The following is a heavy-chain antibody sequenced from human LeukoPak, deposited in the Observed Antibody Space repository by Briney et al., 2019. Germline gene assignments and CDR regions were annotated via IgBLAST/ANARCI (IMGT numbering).Heavy chain of an antibody. CDR1: GFSLSDSAMC. CDR2: IDWDGDK. V-gene: IGHV2-70*11. CDR3: ARGGRSGTTGLDY. D-gene: IGHD3-10*01. Sequence: SGPALVSPTQTLTLTCTFSGFSLSDSAMCVSWIRQPPGKALEWLARIDWDGDKHYSTSLKTRLTISKDTPKNQVVLTMTNMDPVDTATYYCARGGRSGTTGLDYWGQGILVTVSP. J-gene: IGHJ4*02.